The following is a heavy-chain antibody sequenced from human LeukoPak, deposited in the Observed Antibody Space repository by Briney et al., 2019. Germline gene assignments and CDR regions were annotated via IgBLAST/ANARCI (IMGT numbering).Heavy chain of an antibody. J-gene: IGHJ4*02. Sequence: GGSLRLSCAASGFTFSSYAMSWVRQAPGKGLEWVSAISGSGGSTYYADSVKGRFTISRDNSKNTLYLQMNSLRAEDTAVYYCAKRLGSYYYDSSGYQYFDYWGQGTLVTVSS. CDR3: AKRLGSYYYDSSGYQYFDY. CDR1: GFTFSSYA. V-gene: IGHV3-23*01. CDR2: ISGSGGST. D-gene: IGHD3-22*01.